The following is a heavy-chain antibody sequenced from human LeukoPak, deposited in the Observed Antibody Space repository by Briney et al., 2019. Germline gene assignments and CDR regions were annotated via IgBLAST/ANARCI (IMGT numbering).Heavy chain of an antibody. D-gene: IGHD1-26*01. V-gene: IGHV3-23*01. CDR1: EFTFSSYA. J-gene: IGHJ5*02. CDR3: AKAGQWELLSWFDP. Sequence: GGSLRLSCAASEFTFSSYAMSWVRQAPGKGLEWVSAISGSGGSTYYGDSVKGRFTISRDNSKNTLYLQMNSLRAEDTAVYYCAKAGQWELLSWFDPWGQGTLVTVSS. CDR2: ISGSGGST.